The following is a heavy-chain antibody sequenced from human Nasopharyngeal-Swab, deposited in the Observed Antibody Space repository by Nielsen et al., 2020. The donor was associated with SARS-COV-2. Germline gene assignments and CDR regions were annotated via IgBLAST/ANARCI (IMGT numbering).Heavy chain of an antibody. Sequence: WIRQPPGKALEWLALVHWDDEKRYSPSLKSRLTITKDTSKNQVVLTMTNVDPVDTATYYCARGCQLIRGFDYWGQGTLVTVSS. CDR3: ARGCQLIRGFDY. CDR2: VHWDDEK. D-gene: IGHD6-13*01. J-gene: IGHJ4*02. V-gene: IGHV2-5*02.